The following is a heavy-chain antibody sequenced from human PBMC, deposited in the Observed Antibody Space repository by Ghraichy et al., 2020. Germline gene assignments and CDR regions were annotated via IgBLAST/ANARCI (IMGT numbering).Heavy chain of an antibody. CDR3: AKVLSSGSYYTLIDY. Sequence: GGSLRLSCAASGFTFSSYGMHWVRQAPGKGLEWVAFIRYDGSNKYYADSVKGRFTISRDNSKNTLYLQMNSLRAEDTAVYYCAKVLSSGSYYTLIDYWGQGTLVTVSS. V-gene: IGHV3-30*02. CDR2: IRYDGSNK. J-gene: IGHJ4*02. D-gene: IGHD3-10*02. CDR1: GFTFSSYG.